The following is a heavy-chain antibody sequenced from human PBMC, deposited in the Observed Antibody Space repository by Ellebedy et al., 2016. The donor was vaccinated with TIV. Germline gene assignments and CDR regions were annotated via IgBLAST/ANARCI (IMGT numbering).Heavy chain of an antibody. J-gene: IGHJ6*02. CDR1: GYTFTSYY. D-gene: IGHD3-9*01. V-gene: IGHV1-46*01. Sequence: ASVKVSXXASGYTFTSYYMHWVRQAPGQGLEWMGIINPSGGSTSYAQKFQGRVTMTRDTSTSTVYMELSSLRSEDTAVYYCARGSDILTGLYYYYGMDVWGQGTTVTVSS. CDR3: ARGSDILTGLYYYYGMDV. CDR2: INPSGGST.